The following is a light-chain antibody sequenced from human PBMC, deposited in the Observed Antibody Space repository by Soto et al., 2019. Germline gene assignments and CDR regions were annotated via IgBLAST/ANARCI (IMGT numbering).Light chain of an antibody. CDR3: QQYNSYSPT. V-gene: IGKV1D-8*03. CDR2: AAS. Sequence: VICMTQSPSLLAASTGDRVTISCRMSQGISSYLAWYPQKPGKAPKLLIYAASTLQSGVPSRFSGSRSGTEFPLTIRSLQPDDFATYYCQQYNSYSPTFGQGTKVDIK. J-gene: IGKJ1*01. CDR1: QGISSY.